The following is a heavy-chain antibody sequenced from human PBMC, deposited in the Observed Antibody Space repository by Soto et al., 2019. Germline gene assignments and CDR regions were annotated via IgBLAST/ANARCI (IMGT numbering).Heavy chain of an antibody. CDR2: IYYSGST. D-gene: IGHD2-2*01. Sequence: PSETLSLTCTVSGGSISSGDYYWSWIRQPPGKGLEWIGYIYYSGSTYYNPSLKSRVTISVDTSKNQFSLKLSSVTAADTAVYYGASEISSTGWFDPWGQGTLVTVSS. J-gene: IGHJ5*02. V-gene: IGHV4-30-4*01. CDR1: GGSISSGDYY. CDR3: ASEISSTGWFDP.